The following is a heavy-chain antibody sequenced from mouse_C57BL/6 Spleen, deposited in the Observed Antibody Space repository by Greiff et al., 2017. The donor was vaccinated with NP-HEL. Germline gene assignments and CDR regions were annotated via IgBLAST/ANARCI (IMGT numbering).Heavy chain of an antibody. D-gene: IGHD4-1*01. CDR2: ISSGSSTI. V-gene: IGHV5-17*01. CDR3: ARQTDWDGYYFDY. J-gene: IGHJ2*01. Sequence: EVQRVESGGGLVKPGGSLKLSCAASGFTFSDYGMHWVRQAPEKGLEWVAYISSGSSTIYYADTVKGRFTISRDNAKNTLFLQMTSLRSEDTAMYYCARQTDWDGYYFDYWGQGTTLTVSS. CDR1: GFTFSDYG.